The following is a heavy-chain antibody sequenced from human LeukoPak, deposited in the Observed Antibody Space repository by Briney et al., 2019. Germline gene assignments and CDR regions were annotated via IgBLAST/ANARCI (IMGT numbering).Heavy chain of an antibody. Sequence: SVKVSCKASGSTFSSYAISWVRQAPGQGREWMGGIIPIFGTANYAQKFQGRVTITADESTSTAYMELSSLRSEDTAVYYCASLATIGSDSFDIWGQGTMVTVSS. V-gene: IGHV1-69*13. D-gene: IGHD2-2*03. J-gene: IGHJ3*02. CDR1: GSTFSSYA. CDR3: ASLATIGSDSFDI. CDR2: IIPIFGTA.